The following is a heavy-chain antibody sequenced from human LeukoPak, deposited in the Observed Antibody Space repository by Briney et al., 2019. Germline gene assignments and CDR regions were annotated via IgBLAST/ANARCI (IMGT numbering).Heavy chain of an antibody. Sequence: PSETLSLTCGVSGGSISSTNWWTWVRQPPGEGLEWIGEVHLSGRTNYNPSLESRVTMSVDMSENNISLKLTSVTAADTAVYYCAREGGPYRPLDYSGQGTLVTVSS. CDR2: VHLSGRT. CDR1: GGSISSTNW. J-gene: IGHJ4*02. V-gene: IGHV4-4*02. CDR3: AREGGPYRPLDY.